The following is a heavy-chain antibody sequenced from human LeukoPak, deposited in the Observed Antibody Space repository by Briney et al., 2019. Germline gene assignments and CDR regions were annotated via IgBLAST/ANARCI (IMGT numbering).Heavy chain of an antibody. V-gene: IGHV3-15*01. CDR2: IKSKTDGGTT. CDR1: GFTLSNAW. D-gene: IGHD2-15*01. J-gene: IGHJ3*02. Sequence: GGSLRLSCAASGFTLSNAWMTWVRQAPGKGLEWVGRIKSKTDGGTTDYAAPVKGRFTISRDDSKNTLFLQMNSLKTEDTAVYYCTAGLGYCSGGRCAGGDAFDIWGQGTMVTVSS. CDR3: TAGLGYCSGGRCAGGDAFDI.